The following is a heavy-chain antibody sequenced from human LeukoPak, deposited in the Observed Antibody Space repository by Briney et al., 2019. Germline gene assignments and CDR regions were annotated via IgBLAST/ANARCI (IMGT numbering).Heavy chain of an antibody. D-gene: IGHD1-26*01. Sequence: SETLSLTCTVSGASISSSSYYWGWIRQPPGKGLEWIGSIYYSGSTYYNPSLKSRVTISVDTSKNQFSLKLSSVTAADTAVYYCASVKWELGSWGQGTLVTVSS. J-gene: IGHJ5*02. CDR1: GASISSSSYY. CDR3: ASVKWELGS. V-gene: IGHV4-39*01. CDR2: IYYSGST.